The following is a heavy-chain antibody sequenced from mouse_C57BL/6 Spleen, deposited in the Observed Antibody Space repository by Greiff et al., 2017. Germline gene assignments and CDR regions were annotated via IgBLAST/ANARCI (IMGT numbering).Heavy chain of an antibody. CDR1: GFSLTSYG. Sequence: VKLMESGPGLVQPSPSLSITCTVSGFSLTSYGVHWVRQSPGKGLEWLGVIWRGGSTDYNAAFMSRLSITKDNSKSPVFLKMNSLQADDTAIYYCARTDYSGSSDQFAYWGQGTLVTVSA. V-gene: IGHV2-5*01. J-gene: IGHJ3*01. CDR2: IWRGGST. CDR3: ARTDYSGSSDQFAY. D-gene: IGHD1-1*01.